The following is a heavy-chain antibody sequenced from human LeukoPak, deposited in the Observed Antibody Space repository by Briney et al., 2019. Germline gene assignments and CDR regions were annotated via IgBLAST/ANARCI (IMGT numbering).Heavy chain of an antibody. Sequence: GESLKISCKGSGYNFTTYWIVWVRQMPGKGLEWMGIIYPGDSNTRYSPSFQGQVTISADKSIFTAYLQWSSLKASDSAIYYCARRGSSGYIFDYWGQGTLVTVSS. D-gene: IGHD3-22*01. CDR2: IYPGDSNT. CDR1: GYNFTTYW. CDR3: ARRGSSGYIFDY. J-gene: IGHJ4*02. V-gene: IGHV5-51*01.